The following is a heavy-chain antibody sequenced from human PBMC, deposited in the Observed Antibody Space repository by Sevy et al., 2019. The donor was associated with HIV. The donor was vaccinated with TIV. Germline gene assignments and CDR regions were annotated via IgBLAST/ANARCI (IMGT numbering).Heavy chain of an antibody. V-gene: IGHV3-30-3*01. CDR1: GFTFSRYA. D-gene: IGHD3-10*01. CDR2: MPYDGGNK. J-gene: IGHJ4*02. CDR3: ARIGMGQTYGTPPWY. Sequence: GGSLRLSCAVSGFTFSRYAMHWVRQAPGKGLEWVAVMPYDGGNKYYADSVKGRFTISRDNSKNTLFLHMNSLGAEDTAVYYCARIGMGQTYGTPPWYWGQGTLVTVSS.